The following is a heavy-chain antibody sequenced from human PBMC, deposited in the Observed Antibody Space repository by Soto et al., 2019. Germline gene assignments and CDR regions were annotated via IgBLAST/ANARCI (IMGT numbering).Heavy chain of an antibody. J-gene: IGHJ6*03. CDR3: ARMQEFFQPAYSYYYMDV. CDR1: GFTFSSYW. V-gene: IGHV3-7*01. D-gene: IGHD3-10*01. Sequence: GGSLRLSCAASGFTFSSYWMSWVRQAPGKGLEWVANIKQDGSEKYYVDSVKGRFTISRDNAKNSLYLQMNSLRAEDTAVYYCARMQEFFQPAYSYYYMDVWGKGTTVTVSS. CDR2: IKQDGSEK.